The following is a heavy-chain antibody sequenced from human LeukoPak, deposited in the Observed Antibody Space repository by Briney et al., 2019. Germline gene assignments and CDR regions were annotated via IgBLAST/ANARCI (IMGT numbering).Heavy chain of an antibody. D-gene: IGHD6-19*01. V-gene: IGHV1-69*13. CDR2: IIPIFGTA. Sequence: SVKVSCKASGYTFTNHFIHWVRQAPGQGLEWMGGIIPIFGTANYAQKFQGRVTITADESTSTAYMELSSLRSEDTAVYYCARTVVAGDYYYYGMDVWGQGTTVTVSS. CDR3: ARTVVAGDYYYYGMDV. CDR1: GYTFTNHF. J-gene: IGHJ6*02.